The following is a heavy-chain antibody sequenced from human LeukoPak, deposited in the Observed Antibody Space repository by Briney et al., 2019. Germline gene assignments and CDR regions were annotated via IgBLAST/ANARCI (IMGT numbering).Heavy chain of an antibody. Sequence: PGGPLRLSCAASGFTFSSYSMNWVRQAPGKGLEWVSSISSSSYIYYADSVKGRFTISRDNAKNSLYLQMSSLRAEDTAVYYCARDRVDTRLGTQTFDYWGQGTLVTVSS. J-gene: IGHJ4*02. D-gene: IGHD3-16*01. CDR1: GFTFSSYS. CDR2: ISSSSYI. CDR3: ARDRVDTRLGTQTFDY. V-gene: IGHV3-21*01.